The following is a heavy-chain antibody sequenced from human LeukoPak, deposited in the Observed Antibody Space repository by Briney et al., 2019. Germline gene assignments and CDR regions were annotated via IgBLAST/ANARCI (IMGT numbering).Heavy chain of an antibody. V-gene: IGHV1-2*02. CDR3: ARAGVWDYDDSSGYHNGAFDI. Sequence: GASVKVSCKASGYSFTGYYIHWVRQAPGQGLAWMGWINPNSGGTNYAQKFQGRVTMTRDTSISTAYMELRRLRSDDTAVYYCARAGVWDYDDSSGYHNGAFDIWGQGTMVTVSS. J-gene: IGHJ3*02. D-gene: IGHD3-22*01. CDR2: INPNSGGT. CDR1: GYSFTGYY.